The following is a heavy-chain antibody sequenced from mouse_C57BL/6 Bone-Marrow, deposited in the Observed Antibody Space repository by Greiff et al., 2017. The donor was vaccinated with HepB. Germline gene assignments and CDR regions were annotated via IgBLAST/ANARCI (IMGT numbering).Heavy chain of an antibody. CDR1: GFTFTDYY. J-gene: IGHJ2*01. V-gene: IGHV7-3*01. CDR2: IRNKANGYTT. CDR3: ARAYYSNLYYFDY. Sequence: DVKLVESGGGLVQPGGSLSLSCAASGFTFTDYYMSWVRQPPGKALEWLGFIRNKANGYTTEYSASVKGRFTISRDNSQSILYLQMNALRAEDSATYYCARAYYSNLYYFDYWGQGTTLTVSS. D-gene: IGHD2-5*01.